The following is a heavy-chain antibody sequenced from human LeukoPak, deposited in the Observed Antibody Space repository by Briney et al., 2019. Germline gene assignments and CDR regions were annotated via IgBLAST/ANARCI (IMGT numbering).Heavy chain of an antibody. CDR2: TNPNSGGT. V-gene: IGHV1-2*04. CDR3: ARDRNYYDSSGYLDY. D-gene: IGHD3-22*01. J-gene: IGHJ4*02. Sequence: ASAKVSCKASGYTFTGYFMHWVRQAPGQGLEWMGWTNPNSGGTNYAQKFQGWVTMTRDTSISTAYMELSRLRSDDTAVYYCARDRNYYDSSGYLDYWGQGTLVTVSS. CDR1: GYTFTGYF.